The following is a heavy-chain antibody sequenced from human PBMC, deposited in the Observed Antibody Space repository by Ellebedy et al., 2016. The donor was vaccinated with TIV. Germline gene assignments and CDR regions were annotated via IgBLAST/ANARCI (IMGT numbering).Heavy chain of an antibody. V-gene: IGHV1-2*02. CDR1: GYSFTDYY. D-gene: IGHD2-15*01. CDR2: INPNSGDS. J-gene: IGHJ3*02. CDR3: ARDSAGYCSGGSCEAFDI. Sequence: ASVKVSCXASGYSFTDYYIHWVRQAPGQGLEWMGWINPNSGDSKYAQRFQGRVTMTRDTSVTTAYMELSRLRSDDTAIYYCARDSAGYCSGGSCEAFDIWGQGTMVTVSS.